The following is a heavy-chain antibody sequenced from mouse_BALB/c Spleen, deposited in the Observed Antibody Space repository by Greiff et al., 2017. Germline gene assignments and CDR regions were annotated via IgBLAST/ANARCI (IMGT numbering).Heavy chain of an antibody. J-gene: IGHJ1*01. CDR3: ARGADFDV. Sequence: ESGPGLVKPSQSLSLTCSVTGYSITSGYYWNWIRQFPGNKLEWMGYISYDGSNNYNPSLKNRISITRDTSKNQFFLKLNSVTTEDTATYYCARGADFDVWGAGTTVTVSS. CDR1: GYSITSGYY. CDR2: ISYDGSN. V-gene: IGHV3-6*02.